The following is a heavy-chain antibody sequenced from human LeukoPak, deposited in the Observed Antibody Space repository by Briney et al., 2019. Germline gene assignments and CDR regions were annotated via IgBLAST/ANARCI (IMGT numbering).Heavy chain of an antibody. CDR1: GFSFSIYG. CDR2: ISANGINT. CDR3: AKDLHGAFDY. D-gene: IGHD3-10*01. Sequence: GGTLRLSCAASGFSFSIYGMSWVRQAPGKGLNWLSAISANGINTYYADSVKGRFTISRDNSKNTLYLHMHTLRADDTALYYCAKDLHGAFDYWGQGILVTVSS. J-gene: IGHJ4*02. V-gene: IGHV3-23*01.